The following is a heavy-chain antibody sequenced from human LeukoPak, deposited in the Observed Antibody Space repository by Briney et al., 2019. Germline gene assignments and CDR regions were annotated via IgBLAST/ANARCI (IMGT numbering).Heavy chain of an antibody. V-gene: IGHV3-74*01. CDR1: GFTLSSYW. CDR2: INSDGSIT. Sequence: GGSLRLSCAASGFTLSSYWMYWVRQAPGKGLVWVSHINSDGSITSYADSVKGRFTISRDNAKNTLYLQMNSLIAEDTAVYYCARVQRSSSGWYEAGLDYWGQGTLVTVSS. J-gene: IGHJ4*02. D-gene: IGHD6-19*01. CDR3: ARVQRSSSGWYEAGLDY.